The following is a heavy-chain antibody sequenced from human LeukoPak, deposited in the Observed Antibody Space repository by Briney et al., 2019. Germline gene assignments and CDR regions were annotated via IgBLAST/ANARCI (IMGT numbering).Heavy chain of an antibody. Sequence: GGSLRLSCAASGFTFSSYAMSWVRQAPGKGMEWVSTISGSGDSTYYADSVKGRFTISRDNSKNTLYLQMNSLRAEDTAVYYCARDRGSYSSGLGYWGQGTLVTVSS. V-gene: IGHV3-23*01. CDR2: ISGSGDST. CDR3: ARDRGSYSSGLGY. J-gene: IGHJ4*02. CDR1: GFTFSSYA. D-gene: IGHD6-19*01.